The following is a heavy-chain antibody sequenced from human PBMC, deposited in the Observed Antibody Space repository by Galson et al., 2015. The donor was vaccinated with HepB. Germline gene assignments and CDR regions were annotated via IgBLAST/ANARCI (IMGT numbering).Heavy chain of an antibody. Sequence: SLRLSCAASGFTFDDYAMHWVRQAPGKGLEWVSGISWNSGSIAYADSVKGRFTISRVNARDSLYLQMNSLRAEDTALYYCAKDSSLVILARNNYFDSWGQGTTVTVSS. CDR3: AKDSSLVILARNNYFDS. J-gene: IGHJ4*03. D-gene: IGHD3-9*01. CDR2: ISWNSGSI. V-gene: IGHV3-9*01. CDR1: GFTFDDYA.